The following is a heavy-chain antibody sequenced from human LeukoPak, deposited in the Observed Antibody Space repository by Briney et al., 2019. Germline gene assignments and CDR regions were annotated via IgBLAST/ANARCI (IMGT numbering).Heavy chain of an antibody. CDR3: AKGYMGDY. D-gene: IGHD5-18*01. J-gene: IGHJ4*02. CDR1: GFTFSRYS. Sequence: GGSLRLSCAPSGFTFSRYSMNWVRQAPGKGLEWVSGLSSSGGTTYYADSVKGRFTISRDNSKNTLYLQMNSLRAEDTAVYYCAKGYMGDYWGQGTLVTVSS. V-gene: IGHV3-23*01. CDR2: LSSSGGTT.